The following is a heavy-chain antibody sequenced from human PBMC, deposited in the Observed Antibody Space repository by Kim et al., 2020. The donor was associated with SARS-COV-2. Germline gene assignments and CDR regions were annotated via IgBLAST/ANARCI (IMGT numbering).Heavy chain of an antibody. J-gene: IGHJ4*02. V-gene: IGHV4-59*01. D-gene: IGHD3-3*01. CDR3: AARTYDFWSGYQFDY. CDR1: GGSISSYY. Sequence: SETLSLTCTVSGGSISSYYWSWIRQPPGKGLEWIGYIYYSGSTNYNPSLKSRVTISVDTSKNQFSLKLSSVTAADTAVYYCAARTYDFWSGYQFDYWGQGTLVTVSS. CDR2: IYYSGST.